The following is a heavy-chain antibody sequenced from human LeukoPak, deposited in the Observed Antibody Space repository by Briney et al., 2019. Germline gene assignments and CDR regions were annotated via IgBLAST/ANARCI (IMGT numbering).Heavy chain of an antibody. CDR3: AKDYQLLNFDY. CDR1: GFTFSSYA. V-gene: IGHV3-23*01. J-gene: IGHJ4*02. D-gene: IGHD2-2*01. Sequence: GGSLRLSCAASGFTFSSYAMRWVRQAPGKGLEWVSAISGSGGSTYYADSGKGRFTISRDNSKNTLCLQMNSLRAEDTAVYYCAKDYQLLNFDYWGQGTLVTVSS. CDR2: ISGSGGST.